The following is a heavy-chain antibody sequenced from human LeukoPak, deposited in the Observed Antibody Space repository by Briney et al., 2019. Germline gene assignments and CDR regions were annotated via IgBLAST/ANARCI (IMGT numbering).Heavy chain of an antibody. V-gene: IGHV3-23*01. Sequence: GGSLRLSCAASAFTFRNYAMSWVRQAPGKGLEWVSTISGNGGRTYDADSVKGRFTISRDNSKSTLYLQMNSLGAEDTATYYCAKDRGGYCGGGTCRGAFDVWGQGTMVTVSS. CDR2: ISGNGGRT. J-gene: IGHJ3*01. CDR1: AFTFRNYA. D-gene: IGHD2-15*01. CDR3: AKDRGGYCGGGTCRGAFDV.